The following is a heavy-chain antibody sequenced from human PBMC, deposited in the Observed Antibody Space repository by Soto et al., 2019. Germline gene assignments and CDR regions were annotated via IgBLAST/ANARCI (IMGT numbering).Heavy chain of an antibody. CDR3: ARDMERAAVSNWYFDL. Sequence: GGSLRLSCAASGFTFSSYGMHWVRQAPGKGLEWVAVIWYDGSNKYYADSVKGRFTISRDNSKNTLYLQMNSLRAEDTAVYYCARDMERAAVSNWYFDLWGRGTLVTVSS. V-gene: IGHV3-33*01. J-gene: IGHJ2*01. CDR1: GFTFSSYG. CDR2: IWYDGSNK. D-gene: IGHD1-1*01.